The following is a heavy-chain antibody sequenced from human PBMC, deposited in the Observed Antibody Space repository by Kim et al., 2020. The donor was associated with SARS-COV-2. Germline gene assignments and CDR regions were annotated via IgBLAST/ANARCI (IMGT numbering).Heavy chain of an antibody. D-gene: IGHD1-26*01. V-gene: IGHV4-4*07. CDR1: GGSINSYY. Sequence: SETLSLTCTVSGGSINSYYWSWIRQPAGKGLEWIGRIYANGRTDYNPSLKSRVTMSMDTSKNQLSLMLSAVTAADTAVYYCARREAGSNYFDYWGQGTLV. CDR3: ARREAGSNYFDY. CDR2: IYANGRT. J-gene: IGHJ4*02.